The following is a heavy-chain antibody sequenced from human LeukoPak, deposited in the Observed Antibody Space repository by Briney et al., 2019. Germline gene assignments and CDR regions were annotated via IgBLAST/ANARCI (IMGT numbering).Heavy chain of an antibody. CDR1: GGSISSSSYS. CDR3: ARRTIGAVAATGSWFDP. Sequence: SETLSLTCTVSGGSISSSSYSWGWIRQPPGKGLEWIGSIYYSGSTYYNPSLKSRVTISVDTPKNQFSLKLSSVTAADTAVYYCARRTIGAVAATGSWFDPWGQGTLVTVSS. V-gene: IGHV4-39*01. J-gene: IGHJ5*02. D-gene: IGHD2-15*01. CDR2: IYYSGST.